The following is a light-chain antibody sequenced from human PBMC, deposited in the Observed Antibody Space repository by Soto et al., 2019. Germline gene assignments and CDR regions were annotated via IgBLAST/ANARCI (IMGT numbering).Light chain of an antibody. Sequence: DIQMTQSPSTLSASVGDRVTITCRASQTISSWLVWYQQKPGRAHKXLIYKASSLESGVPARFRGSGSGTELTITISSLQPDDFATYYCQQYNGFPWTFGQGTKVDIK. CDR1: QTISSW. CDR3: QQYNGFPWT. CDR2: KAS. J-gene: IGKJ1*01. V-gene: IGKV1-5*03.